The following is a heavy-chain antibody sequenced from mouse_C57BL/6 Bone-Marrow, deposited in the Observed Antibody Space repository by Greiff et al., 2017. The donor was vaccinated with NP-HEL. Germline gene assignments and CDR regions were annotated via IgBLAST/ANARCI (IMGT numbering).Heavy chain of an antibody. CDR1: GYTFTSYW. V-gene: IGHV1-59*01. D-gene: IGHD1-1*01. CDR3: ARRGDYYGSSYGWYFDV. J-gene: IGHJ1*03. Sequence: VQLQQPGAELVRPGTSVKLSCKASGYTFTSYWMHWVKQRPGQGLEWIGVIDPSDSYTNYNQKFKGKATLTVDTSSSTAYMQLSSLTSEDSAVYYCARRGDYYGSSYGWYFDVWGTGTTVTVSS. CDR2: IDPSDSYT.